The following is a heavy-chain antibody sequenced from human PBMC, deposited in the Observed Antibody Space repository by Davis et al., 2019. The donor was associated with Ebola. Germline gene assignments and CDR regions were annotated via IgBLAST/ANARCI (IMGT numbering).Heavy chain of an antibody. D-gene: IGHD2-2*01. CDR2: IIPILGIA. CDR1: GGTFSSYA. J-gene: IGHJ3*02. Sequence: AASVKVSCKASGGTFSSYAISWVRQAPGQGLEWMGRIIPILGIANYAQKFQGRVTITADKSTSTAYMELSSLRSEDTAVYYCAMSVVVPEDAFDIWGQGTMVTVSS. V-gene: IGHV1-69*04. CDR3: AMSVVVPEDAFDI.